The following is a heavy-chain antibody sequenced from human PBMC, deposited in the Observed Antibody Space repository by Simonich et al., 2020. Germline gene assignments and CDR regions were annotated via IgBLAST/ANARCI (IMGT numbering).Heavy chain of an antibody. V-gene: IGHV4-38-2*02. CDR3: ARDYYGGNYYFDY. Sequence: QVQLQESGPGLVKPSETLSLTCAVSGYSISSGYYWGWIRQPPGKGLEWIGSIYHSGSTYYNPSLKSRVTISVDTSKNQVSLKRSSVTAADTAVYYCARDYYGGNYYFDYWGQGTLVTVSS. J-gene: IGHJ4*02. CDR1: GYSISSGYY. D-gene: IGHD2-21*02. CDR2: IYHSGST.